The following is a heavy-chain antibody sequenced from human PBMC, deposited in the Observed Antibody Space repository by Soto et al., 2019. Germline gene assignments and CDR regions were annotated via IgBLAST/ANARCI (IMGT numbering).Heavy chain of an antibody. D-gene: IGHD3-10*01. CDR1: GGSFSGYY. CDR3: ARVKVRGVIIGSEFYWFDP. CDR2: INHSGST. Sequence: SETLSLTCAVYGGSFSGYYWSWIRQPPGKGLEWIGEINHSGSTNYNPSLKSRVTISVDTSKNQFSLKLSSVTAADTAVYYCARVKVRGVIIGSEFYWFDPWGQGTLVTVSS. V-gene: IGHV4-34*01. J-gene: IGHJ5*02.